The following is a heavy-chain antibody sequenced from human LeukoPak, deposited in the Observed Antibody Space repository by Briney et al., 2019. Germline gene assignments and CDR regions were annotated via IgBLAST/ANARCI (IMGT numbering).Heavy chain of an antibody. Sequence: GGSLRLSCAASGFTVTSNWIHWVRQDPGKGLVWVSRIDDSGSGTSYADSVKGRFTISRDTAKNTVYLQMNSLRADDTAIYYCATIFDLWGQGTLVTVSS. CDR3: ATIFDL. V-gene: IGHV3-74*01. J-gene: IGHJ4*02. CDR1: GFTVTSNW. CDR2: IDDSGSGT.